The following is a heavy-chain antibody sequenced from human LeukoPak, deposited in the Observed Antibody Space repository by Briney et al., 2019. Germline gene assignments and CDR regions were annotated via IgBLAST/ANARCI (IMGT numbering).Heavy chain of an antibody. Sequence: PSETLSLTCTVSGGSISSGSYYWSWIRQPPGKGLEWIGNIYHSGSTYYNPSLKSRVTISIDTSKNQFSLKLSSVTAADTAIYYCARAYSSSWYLNWFDPWGQGTLVTVSS. CDR1: GGSISSGSYY. CDR3: ARAYSSSWYLNWFDP. V-gene: IGHV4-39*07. CDR2: IYHSGST. J-gene: IGHJ5*02. D-gene: IGHD6-13*01.